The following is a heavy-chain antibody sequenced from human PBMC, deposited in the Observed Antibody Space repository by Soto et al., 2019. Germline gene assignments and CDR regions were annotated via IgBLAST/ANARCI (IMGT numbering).Heavy chain of an antibody. V-gene: IGHV4-59*08. CDR2: IYYSAST. Sequence: PSETLSLTCTVSGGSISSYYWSWIRQPPGKGLEWIGYIYYSASTNYSPSLKSRVTISVDTSKNQFSLNLSSVTAADTAVYYCAGQKDYYYYGMDVWGQGTTVTVSS. CDR3: AGQKDYYYYGMDV. J-gene: IGHJ6*02. CDR1: GGSISSYY.